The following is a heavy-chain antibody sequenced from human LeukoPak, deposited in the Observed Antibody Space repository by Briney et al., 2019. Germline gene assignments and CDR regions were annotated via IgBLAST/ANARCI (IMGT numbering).Heavy chain of an antibody. CDR2: IYYSGTT. CDR1: GGSISSSSYY. D-gene: IGHD6-19*01. V-gene: IGHV4-39*07. Sequence: SETLSLTCTVSGGSISSSSYYWGWIRQPPGKGLEWIGSIYYSGTTYYNPSLKSRVTISVDTSKNQFSLKLSSVTAADTAVYYCARASVGTGYSSGWYYSAQFDPWGQGTLVTVSS. J-gene: IGHJ5*02. CDR3: ARASVGTGYSSGWYYSAQFDP.